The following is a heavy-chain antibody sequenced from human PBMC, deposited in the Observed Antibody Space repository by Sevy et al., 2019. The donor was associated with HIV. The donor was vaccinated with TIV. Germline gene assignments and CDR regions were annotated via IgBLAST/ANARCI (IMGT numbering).Heavy chain of an antibody. V-gene: IGHV3-15*01. CDR2: IKSKTDGGTT. J-gene: IGHJ4*02. Sequence: GGSLRLSCAASGFTFSNAWMSWVRQAPGKGLEWVGRIKSKTDGGTTDYAAPVKGRFTISRDDSKNTLYLQMNSLKTEDTAVYYCTTDRGRFLEWLSLDYWGQGTLVTVSS. CDR3: TTDRGRFLEWLSLDY. CDR1: GFTFSNAW. D-gene: IGHD3-3*01.